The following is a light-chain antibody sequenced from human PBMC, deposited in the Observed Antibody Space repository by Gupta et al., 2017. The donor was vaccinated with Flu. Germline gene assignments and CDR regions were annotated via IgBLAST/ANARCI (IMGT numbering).Light chain of an antibody. CDR3: EAWDDSLNGWV. V-gene: IGLV1-44*01. CDR2: SNS. Sequence: RVTITCSGSSTNIGTNTVNWYQHLPGTAPKLLIYSNSQRPSGVPDRFSGSKSGTSASLAISGLQSEDEAEYYCEAWDDSLNGWVFGGGTKLTVL. CDR1: STNIGTNT. J-gene: IGLJ3*02.